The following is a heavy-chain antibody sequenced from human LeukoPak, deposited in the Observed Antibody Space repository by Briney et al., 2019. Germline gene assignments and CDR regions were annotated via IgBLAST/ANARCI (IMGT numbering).Heavy chain of an antibody. CDR1: GDSISSSSSY. D-gene: IGHD3-9*01. J-gene: IGHJ3*02. Sequence: SETLSLTCTVSGDSISSSSSYWGWIRHPPGEGLGWIGSIYYSGSTYYNPSLKSRVTISVDTSKNQFSLKLSSVTAADTAVYYCARDSDNAFDIWGQGTMVTVSS. CDR3: ARDSDNAFDI. V-gene: IGHV4-39*07. CDR2: IYYSGST.